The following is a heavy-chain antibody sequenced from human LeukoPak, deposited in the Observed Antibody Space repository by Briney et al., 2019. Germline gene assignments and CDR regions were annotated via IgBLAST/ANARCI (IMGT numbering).Heavy chain of an antibody. CDR3: AKLGILTGHYYFDY. CDR1: GFTFSNYA. Sequence: GGSLRLSCAASGFTFSNYAMSWVRQAPGKGLEWVSVISGSGGSTYYADSVKGRFTISRHNSKNTLYLQMNSLRAEDTAVYYCAKLGILTGHYYFDYWGQGTLLTVSS. CDR2: ISGSGGST. D-gene: IGHD3-9*01. J-gene: IGHJ4*02. V-gene: IGHV3-23*01.